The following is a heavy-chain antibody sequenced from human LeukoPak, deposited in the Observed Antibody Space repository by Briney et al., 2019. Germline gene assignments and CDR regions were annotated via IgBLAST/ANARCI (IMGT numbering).Heavy chain of an antibody. V-gene: IGHV4-59*01. D-gene: IGHD3-10*01. CDR2: IYYSGST. Sequence: PSETLSLSCTVSGGSISSYYWSWVRAPPGEGLEWSGYIYYSGSTNYNPSLKSRVTISVDTSKNQFSLKLSSVTAADTAVYYCARAGYYGSRFDPWGQGTLVTVSS. J-gene: IGHJ5*02. CDR3: ARAGYYGSRFDP. CDR1: GGSISSYY.